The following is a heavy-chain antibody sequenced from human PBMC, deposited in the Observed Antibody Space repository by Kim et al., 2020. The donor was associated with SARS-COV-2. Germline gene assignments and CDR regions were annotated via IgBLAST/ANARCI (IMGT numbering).Heavy chain of an antibody. CDR3: ARDVDRGSYDFWSGYPWSVDYCYGMDI. V-gene: IGHV3-7*01. CDR2: IKQDGSEK. D-gene: IGHD3-3*01. J-gene: IGHJ6*02. Sequence: GGSLRLSCAASGFTFSSYWMSWVRQAPGKGLEWVANIKQDGSEKYYVDSVKGRFTISRDNAKNSLYLQMNSLRAEDTAVYYCARDVDRGSYDFWSGYPWSVDYCYGMDIWGQGTTVTVSS. CDR1: GFTFSSYW.